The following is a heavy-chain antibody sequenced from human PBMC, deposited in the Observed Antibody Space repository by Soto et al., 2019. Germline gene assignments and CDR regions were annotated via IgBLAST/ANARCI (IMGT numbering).Heavy chain of an antibody. CDR1: GFTVSTDW. V-gene: IGHV3-66*01. CDR3: VRENYYYGMDV. J-gene: IGHJ6*02. CDR2: IKSGGNT. Sequence: LRLSCAASGFTVSTDWMYWVRQAPGKGLEWVSLIKSGGNTYYADSVEGRFTISRDNSKNTVFLQMNSLRAEDTAVYYCVRENYYYGMDVWGQGTTVTVSS.